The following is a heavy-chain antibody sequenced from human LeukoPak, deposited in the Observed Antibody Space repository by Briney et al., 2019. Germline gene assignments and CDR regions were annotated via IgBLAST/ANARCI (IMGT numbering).Heavy chain of an antibody. CDR1: GGSISSYY. J-gene: IGHJ1*01. D-gene: IGHD6-13*01. Sequence: SETLSLTCTVSGGSISSYYWSWIRQPPGKGLEWIGEINHSGSTNYNPSLKSRVTISVDTSKNQFSLKLSSVSAADTAVYYCVSQQLVRYFQHWGQGTLVTVSS. V-gene: IGHV4-34*01. CDR3: VSQQLVRYFQH. CDR2: INHSGST.